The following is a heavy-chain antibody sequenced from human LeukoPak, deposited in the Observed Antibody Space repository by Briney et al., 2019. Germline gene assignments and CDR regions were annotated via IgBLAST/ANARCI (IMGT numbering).Heavy chain of an antibody. J-gene: IGHJ1*01. CDR2: IYDSETT. D-gene: IGHD6-19*01. CDR1: GGSITSGTYY. CDR3: ARDSGTRKYFQR. Sequence: PSETLSLTCTVSGGSITSGTYYWGWIRQPPGKGLEWIGSIYDSETTYYNPSLESRVTISVDTSKNQFSLKVNSVIAADTAVYYCARDSGTRKYFQRWGQGTLVTVSS. V-gene: IGHV4-39*07.